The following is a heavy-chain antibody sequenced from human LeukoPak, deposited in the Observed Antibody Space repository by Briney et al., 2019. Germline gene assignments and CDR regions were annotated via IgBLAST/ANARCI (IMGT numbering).Heavy chain of an antibody. CDR3: ARMGAIAGASANPDH. Sequence: SETLSLTCTVSGGSISSYYWSWIRQPPGKGLEWIGYIYYSGSTNYNPSLKSRVTISVDTSKNQFSLKLSSVTAADTAVYYCARMGAIAGASANPDHWGQGTLVTVSS. V-gene: IGHV4-59*01. D-gene: IGHD4/OR15-4a*01. CDR1: GGSISSYY. CDR2: IYYSGST. J-gene: IGHJ4*02.